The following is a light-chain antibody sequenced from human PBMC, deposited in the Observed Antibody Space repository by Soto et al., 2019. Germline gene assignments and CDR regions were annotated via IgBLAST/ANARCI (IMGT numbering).Light chain of an antibody. V-gene: IGKV3-15*01. Sequence: IVMTQSPVTMSVSPGERATLSCRVSQSISTNLAWYQQKPGQAPRLLIYGASTRATGIPARFSGGGSGTEFTLTISSLQSEDFAVYYCQHYNNWPPWTFGQGTKVETK. CDR2: GAS. J-gene: IGKJ1*01. CDR1: QSISTN. CDR3: QHYNNWPPWT.